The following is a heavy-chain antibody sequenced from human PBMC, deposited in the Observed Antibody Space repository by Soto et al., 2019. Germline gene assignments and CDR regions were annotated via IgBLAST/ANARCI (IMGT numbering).Heavy chain of an antibody. J-gene: IGHJ6*02. CDR3: ATGGCTNGVCYGHYYYYYGMDV. CDR2: FDPEDGET. D-gene: IGHD2-8*01. CDR1: GYTLTELS. V-gene: IGHV1-24*01. Sequence: ASVKVSCKVSGYTLTELSMHWVLQAPGKGLEWMGGFDPEDGETIYAQKFQGRVTMTEDTSTDTAYMELSSLRSEDTAVYYCATGGCTNGVCYGHYYYYYGMDVWGQGTTVTVSS.